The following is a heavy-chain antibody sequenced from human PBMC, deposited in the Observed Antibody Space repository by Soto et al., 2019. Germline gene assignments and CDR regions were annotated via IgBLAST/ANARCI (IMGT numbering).Heavy chain of an antibody. CDR3: AAVDFWSGSGATQNGMDV. V-gene: IGHV1-58*01. CDR1: GFALTSSA. J-gene: IGHJ6*02. Sequence: SVEIACKASGFALTSSAVQGVRQARGQRLEWIGWIVVGSGNTNYAQKFQERVTITRDMSTSTAYMELSSLRSEDTAVYYCAAVDFWSGSGATQNGMDVWGQGTTVTVSS. CDR2: IVVGSGNT. D-gene: IGHD3-3*01.